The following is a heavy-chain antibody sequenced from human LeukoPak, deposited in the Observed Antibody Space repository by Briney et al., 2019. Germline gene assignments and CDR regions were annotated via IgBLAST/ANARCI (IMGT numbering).Heavy chain of an antibody. Sequence: PGGSLRLSCAASGFTFSDYYMSWVRQAPGKGLEWVANIKHDGSEKYYVDSVKGRFTISRDNAKNSLYLQMDSLRAEDAAVYYCARGGYSSSFGGQGTLVTVSS. CDR2: IKHDGSEK. D-gene: IGHD6-13*01. J-gene: IGHJ4*02. CDR1: GFTFSDYY. V-gene: IGHV3-7*01. CDR3: ARGGYSSSF.